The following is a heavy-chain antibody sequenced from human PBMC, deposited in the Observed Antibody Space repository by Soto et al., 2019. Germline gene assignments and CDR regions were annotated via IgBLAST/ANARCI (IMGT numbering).Heavy chain of an antibody. CDR2: IYTSGST. CDR3: ARDRIAAAGTSVWFDP. J-gene: IGHJ5*02. D-gene: IGHD6-13*01. Sequence: LSLTCTVSGGSISSYYWSWIRQPAGKGLEWIGRIYTSGSTNYNPSLKSRVTMSVDTSKNQFSLKLSSVTAADTAVYYCARDRIAAAGTSVWFDPWGQGTLVTVSS. CDR1: GGSISSYY. V-gene: IGHV4-4*07.